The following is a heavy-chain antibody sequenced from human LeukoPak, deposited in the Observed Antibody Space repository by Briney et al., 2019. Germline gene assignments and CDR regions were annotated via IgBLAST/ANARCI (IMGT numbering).Heavy chain of an antibody. Sequence: GGSLRLSCAASGFAVNTKFMNWVRQAPGKGLEWISVIYSGGLTYYADSVEGRFTISRDNSKNTLYLYMNSLRAEDRAVYYCARDEVTSGGGLEAWGQGALVIVFS. CDR1: GFAVNTKF. CDR3: ARDEVTSGGGLEA. CDR2: IYSGGLT. D-gene: IGHD4-11*01. J-gene: IGHJ5*02. V-gene: IGHV3-53*01.